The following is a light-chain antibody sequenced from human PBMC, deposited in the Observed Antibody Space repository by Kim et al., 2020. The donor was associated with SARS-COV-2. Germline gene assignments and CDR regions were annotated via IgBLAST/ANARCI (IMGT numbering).Light chain of an antibody. CDR2: DAS. CDR3: QQRSNWPLT. CDR1: QSVSIY. J-gene: IGKJ4*01. Sequence: LSPGESATLSCRASQSVSIYLAWYQQKPGQAPRLLIYDASNRATGIPARFSGSGSGTDFTLTISSLEPEDFAVYYCQQRSNWPLTFGGGTKVDIK. V-gene: IGKV3-11*01.